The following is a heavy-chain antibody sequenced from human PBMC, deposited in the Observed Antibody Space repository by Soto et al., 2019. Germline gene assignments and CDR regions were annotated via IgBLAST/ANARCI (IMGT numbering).Heavy chain of an antibody. V-gene: IGHV3-30-3*01. CDR1: GFTFSSYA. CDR3: ARDLTTVTTNYYYGMDV. CDR2: ISYDGSNK. J-gene: IGHJ6*02. Sequence: QVQLVESGGGVVQPGRSLRLSCAASGFTFSSYAMHWVRQAPGKGLEWVAVISYDGSNKYYADSVKGRFTISRDNSKNXXYLQMNSLRAEDTAVYYCARDLTTVTTNYYYGMDVWGQGTTVTVSS. D-gene: IGHD4-4*01.